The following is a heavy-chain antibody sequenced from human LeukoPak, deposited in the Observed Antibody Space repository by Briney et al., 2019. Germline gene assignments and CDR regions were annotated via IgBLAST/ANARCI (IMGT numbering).Heavy chain of an antibody. Sequence: PSETLSLTCAVYGESFSAYFWNWIRQAPGKPLEYIGEINLRGSSHYNPSLKTRATLSVDTSKNQFSLKLTSVTAADTAVYFCARGSSFDGYCSAGACDAGYYDSWGQGTPVTVSS. J-gene: IGHJ4*02. CDR1: GESFSAYF. CDR2: INLRGSS. D-gene: IGHD2-15*01. CDR3: ARGSSFDGYCSAGACDAGYYDS. V-gene: IGHV4-34*01.